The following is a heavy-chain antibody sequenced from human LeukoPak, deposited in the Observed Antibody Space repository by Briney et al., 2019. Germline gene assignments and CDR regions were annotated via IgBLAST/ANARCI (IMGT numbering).Heavy chain of an antibody. CDR3: ARVMTTYYYGLDV. D-gene: IGHD4-11*01. J-gene: IGHJ6*02. Sequence: GESMRLARAADTFSVSGNYMNWDRQAPGKWLEWVSVIYSVGSTYYADSVKGRFTISRDNSKTTPSLQMASLKARKTAVNTFARVMTTYYYGLDVWGQGTTVTVS. CDR2: IYSVGST. CDR1: TFSVSGNY. V-gene: IGHV3-66*01.